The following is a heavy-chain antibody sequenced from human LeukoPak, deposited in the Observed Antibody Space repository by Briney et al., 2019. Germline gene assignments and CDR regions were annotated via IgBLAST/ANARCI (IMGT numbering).Heavy chain of an antibody. Sequence: GGSLRLSCAASGFTFSNYAMSWVRQAPGKGLEWVSGISGSGANSYYADSVKGRFTISRDNSKNTLYLQVNSLRAEDTAVYHCAKKSPIFGVVIPLFDYWGQGTLVSVSS. CDR1: GFTFSNYA. J-gene: IGHJ4*02. D-gene: IGHD3-3*01. CDR2: ISGSGANS. CDR3: AKKSPIFGVVIPLFDY. V-gene: IGHV3-23*01.